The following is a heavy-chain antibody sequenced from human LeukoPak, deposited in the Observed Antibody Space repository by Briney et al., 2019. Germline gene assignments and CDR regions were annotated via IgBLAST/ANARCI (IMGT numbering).Heavy chain of an antibody. CDR2: INTAGTT. J-gene: IGHJ6*02. CDR1: GFTVSGKY. V-gene: IGHV3-66*02. CDR3: VSLNYYYYYGMDV. Sequence: PGGSLRLSCAASGFTVSGKYMTWVRQAPGKGLEWVSVINTAGTTYYADSVKGRFTISRDNSKNTLYLQMNTLRTEDTAVYYCVSLNYYYYYGMDVWGQGTTVTVSS.